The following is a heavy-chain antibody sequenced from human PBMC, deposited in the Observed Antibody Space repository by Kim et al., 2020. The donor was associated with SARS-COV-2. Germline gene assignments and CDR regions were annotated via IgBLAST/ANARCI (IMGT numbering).Heavy chain of an antibody. CDR1: GFTASIQY. Sequence: GGSLRLSCAASGFTASIQYMSWVRQAPGKGLEWVSIAYSSSRMFYADSVKGRFTISGDSSRNTVYLQMNSLGADDPAAYYCARVRVTNKQSLVRGVLHA. CDR3: ARVRVTNKQSLVRGVLHA. D-gene: IGHD3-10*01. V-gene: IGHV3-53*03. CDR2: AYSSSRM. J-gene: IGHJ3*01.